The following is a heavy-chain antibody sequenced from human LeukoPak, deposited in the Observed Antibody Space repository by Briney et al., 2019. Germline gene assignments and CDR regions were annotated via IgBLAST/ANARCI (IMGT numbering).Heavy chain of an antibody. J-gene: IGHJ3*02. Sequence: GGSLRLSCAASGFTFRSSWMHWVRQAPGKGLVWVSRIYSDGRTATYADSVKGRFTISRDNAKNSLYLQMNSLRAEDTAVYYCARDSGYDSSGYYSYDAFDIWGQGTMVTVSS. CDR3: ARDSGYDSSGYYSYDAFDI. CDR2: IYSDGRTA. V-gene: IGHV3-74*01. D-gene: IGHD3-22*01. CDR1: GFTFRSSW.